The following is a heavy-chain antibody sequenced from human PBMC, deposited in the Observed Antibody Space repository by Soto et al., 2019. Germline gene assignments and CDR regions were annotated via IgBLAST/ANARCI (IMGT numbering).Heavy chain of an antibody. CDR1: GGSVSSGSYY. Sequence: QVQLQESGPGLVKPSETLSLTCTVSGGSVSSGSYYWSWIRQPPGKGLEWIGYIYYSGSTNYNPAHTSRVTISVDTSKNQFSLKLSSVTAADTAVYYCATREQEVTAINYWGQGTLVTVSS. D-gene: IGHD2-21*02. J-gene: IGHJ4*02. CDR3: ATREQEVTAINY. V-gene: IGHV4-61*01. CDR2: IYYSGST.